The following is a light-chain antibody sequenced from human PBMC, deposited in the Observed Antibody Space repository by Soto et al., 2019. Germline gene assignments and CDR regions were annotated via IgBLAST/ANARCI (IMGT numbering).Light chain of an antibody. CDR2: EVS. Sequence: QSVLTQPPSASGSPGQSVAVSCTGTSSDFGAYNYVSWYQQHPGKAPKLLIFEVSQRPSGVPDRFSGSKSGNTASLTVSGLQAEDEADYYCSSYTGSTVIFGGGTQLTVL. J-gene: IGLJ2*01. V-gene: IGLV2-8*01. CDR1: SSDFGAYNY. CDR3: SSYTGSTVI.